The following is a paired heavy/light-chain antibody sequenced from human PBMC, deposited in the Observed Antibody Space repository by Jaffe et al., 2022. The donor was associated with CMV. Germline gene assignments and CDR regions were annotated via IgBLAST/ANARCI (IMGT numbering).Light chain of an antibody. J-gene: IGLJ2*01. V-gene: IGLV2-14*03. CDR3: SSYTSSSTVV. Sequence: QSALTQPASVSGSPGQSITISCTGTGSDVGGYNFVSWYQQHPGKAPLLMLYDVSSRPSGVSHRFSGSKSGNTASLTISGLQVEDEAYYYCSSYTSSSTVVFGGGTKMTVL. CDR2: DVS. CDR1: GSDVGGYNF.
Heavy chain of an antibody. Sequence: QVQLQESGPGLVKPSETLSLICSVSGGSMSGYYWSWIRQPAGKGLEWIGRIHASGAANYNPSLKSRVTMSVDTSENQFSLKLSSVTAADTAVYYCARGVVVVSYCTYGACYPGYFDSWGQGTLVAVSS. CDR3: ARGVVVVSYCTYGACYPGYFDS. CDR1: GGSMSGYY. V-gene: IGHV4-4*07. D-gene: IGHD2-8*01. J-gene: IGHJ4*02. CDR2: IHASGAA.